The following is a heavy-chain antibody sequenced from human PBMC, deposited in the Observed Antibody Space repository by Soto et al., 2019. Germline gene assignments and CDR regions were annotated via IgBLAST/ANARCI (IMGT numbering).Heavy chain of an antibody. Sequence: ASVKVSCKASGGTFSSYAISWVRQAPGQGLEWMGGIILIFGTANYAQKFQGRVTITADESTSTAYMELSSLRSEDTAVYYCARDFAGTLVPAAIKWPPYYYGMDVWGQGTTVTGSS. CDR2: IILIFGTA. D-gene: IGHD2-2*02. V-gene: IGHV1-69*13. CDR1: GGTFSSYA. CDR3: ARDFAGTLVPAAIKWPPYYYGMDV. J-gene: IGHJ6*02.